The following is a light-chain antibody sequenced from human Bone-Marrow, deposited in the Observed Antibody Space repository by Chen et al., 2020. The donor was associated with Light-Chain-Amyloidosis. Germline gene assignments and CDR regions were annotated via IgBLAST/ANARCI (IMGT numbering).Light chain of an antibody. V-gene: IGLV3-25*03. Sequence: SYELTQPPSVSVSPGNTARITCSGDDLPTKYAYWYQQKLGQAPVLVIQRDTERPSGISERFSGSSSGTTATLTISGVQAEDEADYHCQSADSSGTYEVIFGGGTKLTVL. J-gene: IGLJ2*01. CDR1: DLPTKY. CDR2: RDT. CDR3: QSADSSGTYEVI.